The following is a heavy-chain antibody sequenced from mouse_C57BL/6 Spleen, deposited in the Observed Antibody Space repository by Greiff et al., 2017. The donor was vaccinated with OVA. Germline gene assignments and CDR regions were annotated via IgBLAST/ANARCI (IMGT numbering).Heavy chain of an antibody. D-gene: IGHD1-1*01. Sequence: EVKLVESGGGLVKPGGSLKLSCAASGFTFSDYGMHWVRQAPEKGLEWVAYISSGSSTIYYADTVKGRFTISRDNAKNTLFLQMTSLRSEDTAMYYCARGSSYPAWFAYWGQGTLVTVSA. V-gene: IGHV5-17*01. CDR3: ARGSSYPAWFAY. J-gene: IGHJ3*01. CDR1: GFTFSDYG. CDR2: ISSGSSTI.